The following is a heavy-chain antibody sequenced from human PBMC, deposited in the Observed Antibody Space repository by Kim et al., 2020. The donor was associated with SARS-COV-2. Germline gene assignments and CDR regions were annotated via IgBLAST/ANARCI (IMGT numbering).Heavy chain of an antibody. CDR1: GFTVSDYS. CDR3: ARDLGYSFDY. D-gene: IGHD2-21*01. V-gene: IGHV3-48*04. Sequence: GGSLRLSCAASGFTVSDYSMNWVRQAPGKGLEWISYIRISDGAIFYADSVRGRFTISTDNAKNSLYLQMNSLRAEDTAVYYCARDLGYSFDYWGQGSLVT. CDR2: IRISDGAI. J-gene: IGHJ4*02.